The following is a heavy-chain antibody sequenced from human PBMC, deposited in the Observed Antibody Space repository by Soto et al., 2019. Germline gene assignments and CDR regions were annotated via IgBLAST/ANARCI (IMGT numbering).Heavy chain of an antibody. CDR3: VGTGTTDDY. Sequence: QVQLQESGPGLVKPSQTLSLTCTVSGASVSSGDYYWSCIRQPPGKVLEWIGYSYSSGGSYYNPSLKGRLTISIDTAKNQFSLKLNSVTVADTAIYYCVGTGTTDDYWGRGTLVTVSS. D-gene: IGHD1-1*01. CDR2: SYSSGGS. CDR1: GASVSSGDYY. J-gene: IGHJ4*02. V-gene: IGHV4-30-4*01.